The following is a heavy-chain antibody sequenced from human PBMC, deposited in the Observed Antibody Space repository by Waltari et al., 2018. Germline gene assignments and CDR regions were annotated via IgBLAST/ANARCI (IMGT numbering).Heavy chain of an antibody. V-gene: IGHV3-30-3*01. J-gene: IGHJ4*02. CDR2: ISYDGTNK. Sequence: QVQLVESGGGVVQPGRSLRLACEVSGFRFRNSAMHWVRQAPGKGLEWVAVISYDGTNKYYADSVKGRFTISRDYSKNTLYLQMNSLRAEDTAVYYCARGAGIKYNYFDYWGQGTLVTVSS. CDR1: GFRFRNSA. D-gene: IGHD3-10*01. CDR3: ARGAGIKYNYFDY.